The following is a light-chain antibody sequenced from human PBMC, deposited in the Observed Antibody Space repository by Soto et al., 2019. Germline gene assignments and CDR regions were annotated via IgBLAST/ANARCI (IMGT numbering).Light chain of an antibody. CDR1: SSNIGAGYD. CDR2: GNS. Sequence: QSALTQPPSVSGAPGQRVTISCTGSSSNIGAGYDVHWYQQLPGTAPKLLIYGNSNRPSGVPDRFSGSKSGTSASLAITGLQAEDEADYYCQSYDSSLVRVFGTGTKLTVL. J-gene: IGLJ1*01. CDR3: QSYDSSLVRV. V-gene: IGLV1-40*01.